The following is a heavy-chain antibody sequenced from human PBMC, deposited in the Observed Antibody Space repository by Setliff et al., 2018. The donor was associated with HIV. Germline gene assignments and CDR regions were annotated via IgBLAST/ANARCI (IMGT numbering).Heavy chain of an antibody. CDR1: GDSISGGRHY. CDR2: IYPNGNT. J-gene: IGHJ4*02. V-gene: IGHV4-61*02. Sequence: PSETLSLTCIVSGDSISGGRHYLSWIRQTAGKGLEWIGRIYPNGNTKYNPSLQSRVTISIDTAKNQFSLNLNSVTATDTAVYFCARIDPGKFWSLDYWGRGTLVTVSS. CDR3: ARIDPGKFWSLDY. D-gene: IGHD1-1*01.